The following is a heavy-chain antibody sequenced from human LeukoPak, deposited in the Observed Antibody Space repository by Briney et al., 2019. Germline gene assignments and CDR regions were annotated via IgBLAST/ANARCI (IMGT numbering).Heavy chain of an antibody. J-gene: IGHJ4*02. Sequence: SETLSLTCTVSGXSISPYYWSWIRQTPGKGLEWIGYILYSGTTTNYNPSLKSRVTISVDTSKNQFSLKLSSVTAADTAVYYCARVGDWNDLVYWGQGTLVTVSS. V-gene: IGHV4-59*01. CDR3: ARVGDWNDLVY. CDR1: GXSISPYY. CDR2: ILYSGTTT. D-gene: IGHD1-1*01.